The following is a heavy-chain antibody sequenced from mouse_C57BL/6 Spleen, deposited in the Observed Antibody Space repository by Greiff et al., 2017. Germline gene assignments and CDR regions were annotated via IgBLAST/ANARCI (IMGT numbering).Heavy chain of an antibody. D-gene: IGHD1-1*01. J-gene: IGHJ4*01. CDR3: ARHEEVITTVVAPYAMDY. Sequence: VQLQQSGAELVKPGASVKLSCKASGYTFTEYTIHWVKQRSGQGLEWIGWFYPGSGSIKYNEKFKDKATLTADKSSSTVYMELSRLTSEDSAVYCCARHEEVITTVVAPYAMDYWGQGTSVTVSS. CDR2: FYPGSGSI. V-gene: IGHV1-62-2*01. CDR1: GYTFTEYT.